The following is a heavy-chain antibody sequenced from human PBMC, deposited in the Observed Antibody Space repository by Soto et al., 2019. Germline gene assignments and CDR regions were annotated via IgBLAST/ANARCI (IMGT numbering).Heavy chain of an antibody. Sequence: GGSLRLSCAASGFTFSSYGMHWVRQAPGKGLEWVAVIWYDGSNKYYADSVKGRFTISRDNSKNTLYLKMNSLRAEDTAVYYCARDSARAGYCSGGSCYLGTEDYYYYMDVWGKGTTVTVSS. D-gene: IGHD2-15*01. CDR1: GFTFSSYG. CDR3: ARDSARAGYCSGGSCYLGTEDYYYYMDV. CDR2: IWYDGSNK. V-gene: IGHV3-33*01. J-gene: IGHJ6*03.